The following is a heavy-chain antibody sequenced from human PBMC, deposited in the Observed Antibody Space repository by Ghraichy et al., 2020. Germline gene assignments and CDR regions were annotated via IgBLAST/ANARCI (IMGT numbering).Heavy chain of an antibody. D-gene: IGHD2-2*01. V-gene: IGHV3-74*01. CDR2: INSDGSST. Sequence: GGSLRLSCAASGFTFSTYWMHWVRQAPGKGLVWVSRINSDGSSTSYADSVKGRFTISRDNAKNTLYLRMNSLRAEDTAVYYCAREALYCGRTTCYGDWYFDLWGRGTLVTVSS. CDR1: GFTFSTYW. CDR3: AREALYCGRTTCYGDWYFDL. J-gene: IGHJ2*01.